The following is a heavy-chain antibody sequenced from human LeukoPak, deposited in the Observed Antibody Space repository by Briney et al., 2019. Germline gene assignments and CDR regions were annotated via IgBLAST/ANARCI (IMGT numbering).Heavy chain of an antibody. D-gene: IGHD3-16*02. CDR2: ISSSSSYI. CDR1: GFTFSSYS. CDR3: ARGVLRLGELSRFYFDY. J-gene: IGHJ4*02. V-gene: IGHV3-21*01. Sequence: PGGSLRLSCAASGFTFSSYSMNWVRQAPWKGLEWVSSISSSSSYIYYADSVKGRFTISRDNAKNSLYLQMNSLRAEDTAVYYCARGVLRLGELSRFYFDYWGQGTLVTVSS.